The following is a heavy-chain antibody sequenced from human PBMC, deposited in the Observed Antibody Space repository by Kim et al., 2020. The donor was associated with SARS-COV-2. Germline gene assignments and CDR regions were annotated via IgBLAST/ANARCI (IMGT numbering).Heavy chain of an antibody. V-gene: IGHV4-34*01. CDR3: ARERITMIVVVPDDAFDI. CDR1: GGSFSGYY. CDR2: INHSGST. J-gene: IGHJ3*02. Sequence: SETLSLTCAVYGGSFSGYYWSWIRQPPGKGLEWIGEINHSGSTNYNPSLKSRVTISVDTSKNQFSLKLSSVTAADTAVYYCARERITMIVVVPDDAFDIWGQGTMVTVSS. D-gene: IGHD3-22*01.